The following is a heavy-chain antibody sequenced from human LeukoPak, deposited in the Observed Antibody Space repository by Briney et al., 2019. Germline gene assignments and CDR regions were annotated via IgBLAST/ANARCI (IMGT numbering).Heavy chain of an antibody. V-gene: IGHV1-2*02. Sequence: ASVKVSCKASGYTFTGYYIHWVRQAPGQGLEWMGWINPNSGGTNYAQKFQGRVTMTRDTSISTAYMELSRLRSDDTAVYYCARGIRRSGSYINYFDYWGQGTLVTVSS. CDR3: ARGIRRSGSYINYFDY. CDR1: GYTFTGYY. D-gene: IGHD1-26*01. CDR2: INPNSGGT. J-gene: IGHJ4*02.